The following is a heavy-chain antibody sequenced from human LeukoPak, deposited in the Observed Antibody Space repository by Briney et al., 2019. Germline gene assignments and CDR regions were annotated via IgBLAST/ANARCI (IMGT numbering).Heavy chain of an antibody. D-gene: IGHD1-1*01. CDR3: ARDIATVQRQY. Sequence: GASVKVSCKTSGYTFTNYGISWVRQAPGQGLEWMGWISGYNGNTNYVQKFRGRVAMTADTSTSTVYMELRSLRSDDTDVYYCARDIATVQRQYWGQGTLVTVSS. V-gene: IGHV1-18*01. CDR2: ISGYNGNT. J-gene: IGHJ4*02. CDR1: GYTFTNYG.